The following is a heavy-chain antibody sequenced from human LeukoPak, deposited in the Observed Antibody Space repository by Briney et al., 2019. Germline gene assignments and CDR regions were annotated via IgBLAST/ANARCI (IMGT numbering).Heavy chain of an antibody. CDR3: AKFGGGPDN. V-gene: IGHV3-23*01. Sequence: GGSLRLSCAASGFTFSSYSMNWVRQAPGKGLEWVSAVGAGGGATFYADSVKGRFTISRDNSKNTLYLQMNSLRAEDTAVYFCAKFGGGPDNWGQGTLVTVSS. J-gene: IGHJ4*02. CDR2: VGAGGGAT. D-gene: IGHD3-10*01. CDR1: GFTFSSYS.